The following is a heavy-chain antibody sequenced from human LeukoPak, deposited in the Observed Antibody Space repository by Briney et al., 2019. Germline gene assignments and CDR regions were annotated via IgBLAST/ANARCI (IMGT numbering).Heavy chain of an antibody. CDR1: GGSFSGYY. D-gene: IGHD1-26*01. V-gene: IGHV4-59*01. CDR2: IYYSGST. Sequence: PSVTLSLTCAVYGGSFSGYYWSWIRQPPGKGLEWVGYIYYSGSTNYNPSLKSRVTISVDTSKNQFSLKLSSVTAADTAVYYCARQSSGSYPGYYMDVWGKGTTVTISS. CDR3: ARQSSGSYPGYYMDV. J-gene: IGHJ6*03.